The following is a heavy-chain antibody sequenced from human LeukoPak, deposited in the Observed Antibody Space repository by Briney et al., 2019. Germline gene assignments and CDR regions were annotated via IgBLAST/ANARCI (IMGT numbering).Heavy chain of an antibody. CDR2: IKSKTDGGTT. CDR1: GFTFSNAW. CDR3: TTVTAAAAEASAY. V-gene: IGHV3-15*01. Sequence: GGSLRLPCAASGFTFSNAWMSWVRQAPGKGLEWVGRIKSKTDGGTTDYAAPVKGRFTISRDDSKNTLYLQMNSLKTEDTAVYYCTTVTAAAAEASAYWGQGTLVTVSS. J-gene: IGHJ4*02. D-gene: IGHD6-13*01.